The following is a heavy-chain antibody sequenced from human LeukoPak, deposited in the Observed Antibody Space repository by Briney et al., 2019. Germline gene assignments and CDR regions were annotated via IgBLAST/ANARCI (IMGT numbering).Heavy chain of an antibody. CDR2: INPNSGGT. CDR3: ARDKEMATFDY. J-gene: IGHJ4*02. CDR1: GYTFTSYY. V-gene: IGHV1-2*02. Sequence: ASVKVSCKASGYTFTSYYMHWVRQAPGHGREWMGWINPNSGGTNYAQKFQGRVTMTRDTSISTAYMELSRLRSDDTAVYYCARDKEMATFDYWGQGTLVTVSS. D-gene: IGHD5-24*01.